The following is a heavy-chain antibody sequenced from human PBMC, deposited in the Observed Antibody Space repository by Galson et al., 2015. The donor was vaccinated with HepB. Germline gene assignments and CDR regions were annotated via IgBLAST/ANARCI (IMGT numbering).Heavy chain of an antibody. CDR1: GYTFASYA. CDR3: AREVEMATKSLDY. V-gene: IGHV1-69*13. CDR2: IIPIFGTA. D-gene: IGHD5-24*01. Sequence: SVKVSCKASGYTFASYAMHWVRQAPGQGLEWMGGIIPIFGTANYAQKFQGRVTITADESTSTAYMELSSLRSEDTAVYYCAREVEMATKSLDYWGQGTLVTVSS. J-gene: IGHJ4*02.